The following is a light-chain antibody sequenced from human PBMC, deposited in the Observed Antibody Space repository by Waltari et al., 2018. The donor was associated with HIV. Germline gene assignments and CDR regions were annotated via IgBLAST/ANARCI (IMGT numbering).Light chain of an antibody. CDR2: KNT. CDR3: LSADSSGSYV. Sequence: SSELTQPPSVSVSPGQTARITLSGDASPKPSPRWFQQKPGQAPVVEIHKNTERPSGIPERFSASRSGTTVTLTISGVQADDEADYYCLSADSSGSYVFGPGTTVTVL. CDR1: ASPKPS. J-gene: IGLJ1*01. V-gene: IGLV3-25*03.